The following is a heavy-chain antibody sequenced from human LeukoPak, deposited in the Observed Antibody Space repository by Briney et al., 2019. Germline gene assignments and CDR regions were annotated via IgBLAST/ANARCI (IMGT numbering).Heavy chain of an antibody. CDR3: ARDQDYGGSYFDY. CDR2: ISTTGSTI. Sequence: PGGSLRLSCAASGFIFSNYNMNWVRQAPGKGLEWVSYISTTGSTIYYADSVKGRFTISRDNAKNSLYLQMNSLRAEDSAVYYCARDQDYGGSYFDYWGQGTLVTVSS. D-gene: IGHD4-23*01. J-gene: IGHJ4*02. CDR1: GFIFSNYN. V-gene: IGHV3-48*01.